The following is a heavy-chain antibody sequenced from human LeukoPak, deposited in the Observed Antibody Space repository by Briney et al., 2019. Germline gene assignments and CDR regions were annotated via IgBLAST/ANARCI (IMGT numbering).Heavy chain of an antibody. CDR1: GGSISSGGYS. CDR3: ASSVLTVTYFDY. J-gene: IGHJ4*02. D-gene: IGHD1-20*01. Sequence: SETLSLTCAVSGGSISSGGYSWSWIRQPPGKGLEWIGYIYHSGSTYYNPSLKSRVTVSVDRSKNQFSPKLSSVTAADTAVYYCASSVLTVTYFDYWGQGTLVTVSS. V-gene: IGHV4-30-2*01. CDR2: IYHSGST.